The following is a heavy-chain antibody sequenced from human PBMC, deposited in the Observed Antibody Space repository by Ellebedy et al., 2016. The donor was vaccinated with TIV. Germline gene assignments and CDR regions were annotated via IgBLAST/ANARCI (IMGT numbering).Heavy chain of an antibody. J-gene: IGHJ4*02. CDR1: GFTFSSYA. V-gene: IGHV3-30-3*01. Sequence: GGSLRLSXAASGFTFSSYAMHWVRQAPGKGLEWVAVISYDGSNKYYADSVKGRFTISRDNSKNTLYLQMNSLRAEDTAVYYCARDPGFGDCSSTSCYFWHDYWGQGTLVTVSS. CDR2: ISYDGSNK. D-gene: IGHD2-2*01. CDR3: ARDPGFGDCSSTSCYFWHDY.